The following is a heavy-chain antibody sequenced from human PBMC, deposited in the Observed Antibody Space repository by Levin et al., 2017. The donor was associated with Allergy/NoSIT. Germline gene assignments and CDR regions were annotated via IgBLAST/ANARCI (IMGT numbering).Heavy chain of an antibody. V-gene: IGHV1-69*13. CDR3: ARYYGGNSPQDY. J-gene: IGHJ4*02. CDR2: IIPIFGTA. Sequence: SVKVSCKASGGTFSSYAISWVRQAPGQGLEWMGGIIPIFGTANYAQKFQGRVTITADESTSTAYMELSSLRSEDTAVYYCARYYGGNSPQDYWGQGTLVTVSS. CDR1: GGTFSSYA. D-gene: IGHD4-23*01.